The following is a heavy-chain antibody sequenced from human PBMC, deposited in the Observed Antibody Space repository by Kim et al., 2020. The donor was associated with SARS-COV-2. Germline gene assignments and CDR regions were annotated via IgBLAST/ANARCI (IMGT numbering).Heavy chain of an antibody. D-gene: IGHD6-6*01. J-gene: IGHJ3*02. CDR3: AGVFGSSGAGDAFDI. Sequence: DDVQGRFTIYRDNAKNSLYLQMNSLGAEDTAGYYCAGVFGSSGAGDAFDIWGQGTMVTVSS. V-gene: IGHV3-7*01.